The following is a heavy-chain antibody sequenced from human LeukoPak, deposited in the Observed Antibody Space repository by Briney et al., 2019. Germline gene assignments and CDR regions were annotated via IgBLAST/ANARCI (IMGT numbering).Heavy chain of an antibody. CDR2: INPNSGGT. CDR3: ARVYVVVAGNWFDP. V-gene: IGHV1-2*02. CDR1: EYTFTGYY. J-gene: IGHJ5*02. D-gene: IGHD2-15*01. Sequence: ASVKVSCKASEYTFTGYYMHWVRQAPGQGLEWMGWINPNSGGTNYAQKFQGRVTMTRDTSISTAYMELSRLRSDDTAVYYCARVYVVVAGNWFDPWGQGTLVTVSS.